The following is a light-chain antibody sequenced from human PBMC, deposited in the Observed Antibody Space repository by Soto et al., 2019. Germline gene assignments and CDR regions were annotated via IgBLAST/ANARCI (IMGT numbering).Light chain of an antibody. Sequence: QSVLTQPPSVSGAPGQRVTISCTGSSSNIGAGYDVHWYQQLPGTAPKLLIYGNSNRPSGVPDRFSGSKSGASASLAITGLRAEDEADYHCQSYDSSLSGYVVFGGGTKLTV. V-gene: IGLV1-40*01. CDR1: SSNIGAGYD. J-gene: IGLJ2*01. CDR3: QSYDSSLSGYVV. CDR2: GNS.